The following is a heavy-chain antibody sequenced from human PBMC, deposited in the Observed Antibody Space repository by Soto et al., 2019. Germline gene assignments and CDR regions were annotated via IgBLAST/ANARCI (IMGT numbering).Heavy chain of an antibody. D-gene: IGHD2-15*01. V-gene: IGHV6-1*01. CDR3: ARGRSISCCYKRRLAWFEP. CDR2: TYYRSKWYN. Sequence: SQTLSLTCVISGDSVSSNSAAWNWIRQSPSRGLEWLGRTYYRSKWYNDYAVSVKSRITINPDTSKNQFSLQLNSVTPEDTAVYYCARGRSISCCYKRRLAWFEPWGQGTLVTRSS. J-gene: IGHJ5*02. CDR1: GDSVSSNSAA.